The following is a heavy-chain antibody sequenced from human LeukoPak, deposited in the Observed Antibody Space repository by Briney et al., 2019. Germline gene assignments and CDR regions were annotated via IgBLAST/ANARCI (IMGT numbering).Heavy chain of an antibody. CDR2: MYYSGST. J-gene: IGHJ4*02. Sequence: SETLSLTCTVSGGSISSYYWSWIRQPPGKGLEWIGYMYYSGSTNYNPSLKSRVTISLDTPKNQFSLRLNSVTAADTAVYYCARGVAGYGPYDYWGQGTLVTVSS. CDR3: ARGVAGYGPYDY. D-gene: IGHD5-12*01. V-gene: IGHV4-59*01. CDR1: GGSISSYY.